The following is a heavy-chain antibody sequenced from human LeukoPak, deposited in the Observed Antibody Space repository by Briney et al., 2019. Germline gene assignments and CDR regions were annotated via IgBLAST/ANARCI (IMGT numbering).Heavy chain of an antibody. Sequence: GGSLRLSCAASGFTFSSYWMSWVRQAPGKGLEWVSYISSSGSTIYYADSVKGRFTISRDNAKNSLYLQMNSLRAEDTAVYYCARDSNNYYYYMDVWGKGTTVTVSS. V-gene: IGHV3-48*04. J-gene: IGHJ6*03. CDR2: ISSSGSTI. CDR3: ARDSNNYYYYMDV. CDR1: GFTFSSYW.